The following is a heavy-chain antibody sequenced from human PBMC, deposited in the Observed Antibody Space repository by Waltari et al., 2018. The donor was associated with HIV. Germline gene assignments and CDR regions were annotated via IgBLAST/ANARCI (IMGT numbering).Heavy chain of an antibody. CDR3: ASAGYYDILTGYVSYGMDV. V-gene: IGHV4-59*01. D-gene: IGHD3-9*01. Sequence: QVQLQESGPGLVKPSETLSLTCTVSGGSISSYYWSWIRQPPGQGLEWIGYIYYSGSTNYNPARKSRVTISVETSKNQCSLRLRSVTAADTAVYYCASAGYYDILTGYVSYGMDVWGQGTTVTVSS. CDR1: GGSISSYY. CDR2: IYYSGST. J-gene: IGHJ6*02.